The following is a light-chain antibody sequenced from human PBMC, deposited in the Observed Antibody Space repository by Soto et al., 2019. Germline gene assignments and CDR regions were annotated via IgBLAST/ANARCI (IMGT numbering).Light chain of an antibody. CDR2: DAS. J-gene: IGKJ1*01. Sequence: DILMTQSPSILSASVGDTVTITCRASQSISKWVAWYQQRAGKAPTALIFDASNSEKGVPSRFSGSGSGTEFTLIISSLQSEDFAVYYCQQYNNWPRTFGQGTKVDIK. V-gene: IGKV1-5*01. CDR1: QSISKW. CDR3: QQYNNWPRT.